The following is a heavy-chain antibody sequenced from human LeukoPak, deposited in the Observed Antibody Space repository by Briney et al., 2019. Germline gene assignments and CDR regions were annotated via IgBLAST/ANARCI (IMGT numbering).Heavy chain of an antibody. CDR1: GFTFSSYA. Sequence: GGSLRLSCAASGFTFSSYAMTWVRQAPGKGLEWVSAISGSGGSTYYADSVKGRFTISRDNSKNTLYLQMNSLRAEDTAVYYCAKKGGDSWVYYYYGMDVWGKGTTVTVSS. D-gene: IGHD2-21*02. J-gene: IGHJ6*04. V-gene: IGHV3-23*01. CDR3: AKKGGDSWVYYYYGMDV. CDR2: ISGSGGST.